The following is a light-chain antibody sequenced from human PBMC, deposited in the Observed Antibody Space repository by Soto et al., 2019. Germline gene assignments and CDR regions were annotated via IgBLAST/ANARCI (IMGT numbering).Light chain of an antibody. CDR1: QSICSY. CDR3: QQSYSTPRT. CDR2: AAS. J-gene: IGKJ4*01. Sequence: DIQMTQSPSSLSASVGDRVTITCRASQSICSYLNWYQQKPGKAPMLLIYAASSLQSGVPSRFSGSGSGTDFTLTISSLQPEDFATYYCQQSYSTPRTFGGGTKVEIK. V-gene: IGKV1-39*01.